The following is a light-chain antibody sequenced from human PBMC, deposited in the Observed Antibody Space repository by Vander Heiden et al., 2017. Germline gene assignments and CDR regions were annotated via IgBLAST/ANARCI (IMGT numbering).Light chain of an antibody. J-gene: IGLJ3*02. CDR3: SSDTSSSTLV. V-gene: IGLV2-14*01. CDR2: DVS. Sequence: QSALTQPASVSGSPVLSITISCTATSSAVGGYNYVSWNQQHPGKAPKLMIYDVSNRPSGVANRFSGSKSGNTASPTISALQAEDGADYYCSSDTSSSTLVFGGGTKLTVL. CDR1: SSAVGGYNY.